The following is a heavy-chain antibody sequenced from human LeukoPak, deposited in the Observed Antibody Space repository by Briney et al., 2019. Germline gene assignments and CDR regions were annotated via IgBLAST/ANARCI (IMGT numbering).Heavy chain of an antibody. CDR3: ARDAYYYDSSGYYIVPRRGYYYYYMDV. V-gene: IGHV3-21*01. CDR1: GFTFSSYS. Sequence: GGSLRLSCAASGFTFSSYSMNWVRQAPGKGLEWVSSISSSSSYIYYADSVKGRFTISRDNAKNSLYLQMNSLRAEDTAVYYCARDAYYYDSSGYYIVPRRGYYYYYMDVWGKGTTVTVSS. J-gene: IGHJ6*03. D-gene: IGHD3-22*01. CDR2: ISSSSSYI.